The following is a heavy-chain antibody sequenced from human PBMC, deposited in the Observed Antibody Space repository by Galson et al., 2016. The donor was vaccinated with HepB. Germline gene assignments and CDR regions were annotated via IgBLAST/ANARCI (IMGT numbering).Heavy chain of an antibody. CDR2: IKSYGDGGTT. CDR1: GLTFSNAW. D-gene: IGHD2-15*01. V-gene: IGHV3-15*01. CDR3: ITDARALCSGGSGSHYWHFDL. Sequence: SLRLSCAASGLTFSNAWMSWVRQAPGKGLEWVGRIKSYGDGGTTDYAAPVTGRFALSRDDSENTLYLRMDRLKIEDTSVYYCITDARALCSGGSGSHYWHFDLWGRGTLVTVSS. J-gene: IGHJ2*01.